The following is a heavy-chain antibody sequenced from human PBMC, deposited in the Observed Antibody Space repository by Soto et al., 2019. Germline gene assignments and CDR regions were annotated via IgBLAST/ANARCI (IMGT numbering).Heavy chain of an antibody. V-gene: IGHV1-69*01. J-gene: IGHJ4*02. Sequence: QVQLVQSGAEVKEPGSSVKVSCKASGDLFNNHAFNWVRQAPGQGLEWMGRISPLFRTTNYAQKLQGRVTIGADELTTIVYLEVNNLESDDTAMYYCAASSAIAAAGYFKFWGQGTLVTVSP. CDR1: GDLFNNHA. CDR3: AASSAIAAAGYFKF. CDR2: ISPLFRTT. D-gene: IGHD6-13*01.